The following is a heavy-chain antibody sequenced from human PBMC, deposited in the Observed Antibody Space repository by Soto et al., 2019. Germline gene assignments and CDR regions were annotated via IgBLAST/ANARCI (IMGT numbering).Heavy chain of an antibody. CDR1: GFNFINAW. CDR2: IKSKTDGGTT. V-gene: IGHV3-15*07. J-gene: IGHJ6*02. Sequence: EVQLVESGGGLVEPGGSLRLSCAASGFNFINAWMHWVRQAPGKGLEWVGRIKSKTDGGTTDYAAPVKGRLIISRDGSKNTLYLQINSLKMEDTAVYYCSALGVWGQGTTVTVSS. D-gene: IGHD1-26*01. CDR3: SALGV.